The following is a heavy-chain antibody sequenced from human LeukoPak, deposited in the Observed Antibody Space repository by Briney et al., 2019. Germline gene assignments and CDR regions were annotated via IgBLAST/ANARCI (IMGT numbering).Heavy chain of an antibody. CDR3: ARVPLGETGDGLLRGDY. CDR2: ISAYNGNT. D-gene: IGHD7-27*01. V-gene: IGHV1-18*01. Sequence: GASVKVSFTASGGTFSSYAISWVRQAPGQGLEWMGWISAYNGNTDYAQKLQGRVTMTTDTSTSTAYMELRSLRSDDTAVYYCARVPLGETGDGLLRGDYWGQGTLVTVSS. J-gene: IGHJ4*02. CDR1: GGTFSSYA.